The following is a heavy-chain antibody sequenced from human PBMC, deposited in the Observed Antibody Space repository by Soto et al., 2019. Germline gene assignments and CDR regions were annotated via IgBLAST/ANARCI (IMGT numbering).Heavy chain of an antibody. D-gene: IGHD5-18*01. CDR3: AGGGTAIALEDWFDP. CDR2: IYHSGST. J-gene: IGHJ5*02. CDR1: GGSISSGGYS. Sequence: QLQLQESGSGLVKPSQTLSLTCAVSGGSISSGGYSWSWIRQPPGKGLEWIGYIYHSGSTYYNPSLKSRVTISVDRSKNQFALKLSSVTAAETAVYYCAGGGTAIALEDWFDPWGQGTLVTVSS. V-gene: IGHV4-30-2*01.